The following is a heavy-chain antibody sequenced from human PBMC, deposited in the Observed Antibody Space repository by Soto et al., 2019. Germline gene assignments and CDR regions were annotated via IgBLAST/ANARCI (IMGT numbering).Heavy chain of an antibody. V-gene: IGHV3-23*01. J-gene: IGHJ4*02. CDR2: ITGSGRDT. CDR3: AKNGLDNSPSAIDS. Sequence: PGGSLRLSCAASGFTFRNNVLSWVRQAPGKGLDWVSGITGSGRDTYYADSVKGRFTISRDSSKNIVFLQMNSLRAEDTALYYCAKNGLDNSPSAIDSWGPGTLVTVSS. CDR1: GFTFRNNV. D-gene: IGHD2-8*01.